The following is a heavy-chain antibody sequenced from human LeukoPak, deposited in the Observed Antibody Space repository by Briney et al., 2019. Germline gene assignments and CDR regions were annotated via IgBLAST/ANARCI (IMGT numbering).Heavy chain of an antibody. CDR2: ISSGSSTI. J-gene: IGHJ4*02. CDR1: ELTFNNYA. V-gene: IGHV3-48*02. CDR3: ARGRATGRSGGDY. Sequence: GRSLRLSCAASELTFNNYAVHWVRQAPGKGLEWVSYISSGSSTIYYADSVKGRFTISRDNAKNSLYLQMNSLRDEDTAVYYCARGRATGRSGGDYWGQGTLVTVSS. D-gene: IGHD3-9*01.